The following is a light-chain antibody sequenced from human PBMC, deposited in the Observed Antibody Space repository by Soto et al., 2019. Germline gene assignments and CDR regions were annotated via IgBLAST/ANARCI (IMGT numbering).Light chain of an antibody. CDR2: RTF. Sequence: IVLTPSPGTLSLSPGERATLSCRASQPITSRYLAWYQHQPGQAPRLLIYRTFARAPGIPDRFSGGGSGTDFTLTISRLEREDFAVYYCQQYDTSPPTFAQGTRLAIK. CDR3: QQYDTSPPT. J-gene: IGKJ5*01. V-gene: IGKV3-20*01. CDR1: QPITSRY.